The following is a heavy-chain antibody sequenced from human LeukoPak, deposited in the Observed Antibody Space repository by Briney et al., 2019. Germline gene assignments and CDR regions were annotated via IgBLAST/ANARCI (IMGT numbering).Heavy chain of an antibody. CDR1: GYTFTSYG. D-gene: IGHD3-22*01. V-gene: IGHV1-18*01. Sequence: GASVKVSCKASGYTFTSYGISWVRQAPVQGLEWMGWISAYNGNTNYAQKLQGRVTMTTDTSTSTAYMELRSLRSDDTAVYYCARLGGYTDYYYYGMDVWGQGTTVTVSS. CDR3: ARLGGYTDYYYYGMDV. CDR2: ISAYNGNT. J-gene: IGHJ6*02.